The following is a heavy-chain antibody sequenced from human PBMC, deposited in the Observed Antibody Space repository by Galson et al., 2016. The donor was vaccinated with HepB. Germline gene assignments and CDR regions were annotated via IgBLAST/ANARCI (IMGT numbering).Heavy chain of an antibody. V-gene: IGHV3-21*01. CDR1: GFTFRTYS. CDR3: AREGGYCFSTSCRYFNY. D-gene: IGHD2-2*01. J-gene: IGHJ4*02. Sequence: SLRLSCAASGFTFRTYSMNWVRQAPGKGLEWVSSINSIGDIYYADSVKGPFTISRDNGKNSLYLQMNSLRAEDTAVYYCAREGGYCFSTSCRYFNYWGQGSLVTVSS. CDR2: INSIGDI.